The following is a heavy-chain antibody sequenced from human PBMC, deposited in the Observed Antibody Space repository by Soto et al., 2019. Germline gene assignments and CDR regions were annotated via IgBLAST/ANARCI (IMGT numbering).Heavy chain of an antibody. V-gene: IGHV4-61*01. CDR1: GGSVSSGSYY. J-gene: IGHJ4*02. Sequence: QVQLQESGPGLVKPSETLSLTCTVSGGSVSSGSYYWSWIRQPPGKGMEWIGCIYYSGSTNYNPSLKSRVTISVDTSKNQFSLKLSSVTAADTAVYYCARVNSAVTAMESDYWGQGTLVTVSS. CDR2: IYYSGST. D-gene: IGHD2-21*02. CDR3: ARVNSAVTAMESDY.